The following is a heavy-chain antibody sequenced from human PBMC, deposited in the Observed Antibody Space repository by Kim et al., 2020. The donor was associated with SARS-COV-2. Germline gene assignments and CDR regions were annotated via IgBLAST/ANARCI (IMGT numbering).Heavy chain of an antibody. V-gene: IGHV4-4*02. CDR2: IYHSGST. J-gene: IGHJ6*02. D-gene: IGHD3-9*01. Sequence: SETLSLTCAVSGGSISSSNWWSWVRQPPGKGLEWIGEIYHSGSTNYNPSLKSRVTISVDKSKNQFSLKLSSVTAADTAVYYCAREPSRGYDILTGYPSVGYYYGMDVWGQGTTVTVSS. CDR3: AREPSRGYDILTGYPSVGYYYGMDV. CDR1: GGSISSSNW.